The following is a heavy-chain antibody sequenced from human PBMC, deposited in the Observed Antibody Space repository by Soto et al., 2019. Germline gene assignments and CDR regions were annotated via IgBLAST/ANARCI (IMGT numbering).Heavy chain of an antibody. V-gene: IGHV4-39*01. CDR3: ARRGDYDWYFDL. CDR2: IYDSGST. J-gene: IGHJ2*01. Sequence: QLQLQESGPGLVKPSETLSLTCTISGGSISTTNYYWGWIRQPPGKGLEWIGTIYDSGSTYYNPSLNSRVTISVDTSKNQFSLKLSSVTAADTAVYYCARRGDYDWYFDLWGRGPLVTVSS. D-gene: IGHD4-17*01. CDR1: GGSISTTNYY.